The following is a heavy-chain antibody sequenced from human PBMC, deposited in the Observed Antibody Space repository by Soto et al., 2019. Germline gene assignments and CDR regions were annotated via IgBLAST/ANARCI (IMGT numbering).Heavy chain of an antibody. D-gene: IGHD1-26*01. CDR2: IVVDSGNT. Sequence: SVKVSCKASGFTFTSSGVQWVRQARGQRLEWIGWIVVDSGNTNYAQKFQDRVTITTDTSTSTAYMELRSLRSDDTAVYYCARDMATIVGAPDAAFDIWGQGTMVTVSS. V-gene: IGHV1-58*01. CDR3: ARDMATIVGAPDAAFDI. J-gene: IGHJ3*02. CDR1: GFTFTSSG.